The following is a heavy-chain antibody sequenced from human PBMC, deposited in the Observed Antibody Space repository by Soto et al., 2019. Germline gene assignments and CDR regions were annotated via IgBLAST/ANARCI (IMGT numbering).Heavy chain of an antibody. CDR1: GGTFSSYT. J-gene: IGHJ5*02. CDR2: IIPILGIT. D-gene: IGHD6-19*01. V-gene: IGHV1-69*02. CDR3: PSGGWSRDNWFDP. Sequence: QVQLVQSGAEVKKPGSSVKVSCKASGGTFSSYTISWVRQAPGQGLEWMGRIIPILGITNYAQKFQGRVTITADKSTSTAYMELSSLRSEDTAVYYCPSGGWSRDNWFDPWGQGTLVTVSS.